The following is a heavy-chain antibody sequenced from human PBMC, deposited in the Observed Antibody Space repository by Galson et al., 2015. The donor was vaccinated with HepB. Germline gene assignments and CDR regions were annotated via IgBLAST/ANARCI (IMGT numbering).Heavy chain of an antibody. V-gene: IGHV3-30*18. CDR3: AKDVYSWGAVGTIDY. CDR1: GFNFNDYA. Sequence: SLRLSCAASGFNFNDYAMHWVRQAPGKGLEWLAAISPDGSYRPYADSVKGRFTISRDNYDNTLSLQMNSLRPEDTAIYYCAKDVYSWGAVGTIDYWGRGTLVTVSS. D-gene: IGHD6-13*01. CDR2: ISPDGSYR. J-gene: IGHJ4*02.